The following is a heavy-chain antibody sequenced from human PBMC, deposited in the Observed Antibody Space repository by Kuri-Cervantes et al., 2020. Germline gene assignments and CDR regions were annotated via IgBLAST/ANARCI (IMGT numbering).Heavy chain of an antibody. CDR2: INTNTGNP. Sequence: ASVKVSCKASGGTFSSYAISWVRQAPGQGLEWMGWINTNTGNPTYAQGFTGRFVSSLDTSVSTAYLQISSLKAEDTAVYYCARDPGVAYDILTAAPKAYYYGMDVWGQGTTVTVSS. J-gene: IGHJ6*02. CDR3: ARDPGVAYDILTAAPKAYYYGMDV. V-gene: IGHV7-4-1*02. D-gene: IGHD3-9*01. CDR1: GGTFSSYA.